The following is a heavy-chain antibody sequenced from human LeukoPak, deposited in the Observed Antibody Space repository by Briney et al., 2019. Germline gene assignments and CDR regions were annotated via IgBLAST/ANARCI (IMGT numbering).Heavy chain of an antibody. CDR3: VREKDGGTYY. CDR1: GYTFATYY. V-gene: IGHV1-46*01. J-gene: IGHJ4*01. Sequence: GASVKVSCKASGYTFATYYLHWVRQAPGQGLEWVGTFKPNTRTAHQGLGFRDRVSMTGDMSTSTVFIELNSLRSEDTAVYYCVREKDGGTYYWGQGTLVTVST. CDR2: FKPNTRTA. D-gene: IGHD3-16*01.